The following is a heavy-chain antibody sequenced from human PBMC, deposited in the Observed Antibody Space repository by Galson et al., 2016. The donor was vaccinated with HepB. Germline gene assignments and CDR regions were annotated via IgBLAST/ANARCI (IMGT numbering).Heavy chain of an antibody. CDR1: GFTFSSFW. V-gene: IGHV3-7*03. D-gene: IGHD3-3*01. Sequence: CAASGFTFSSFWMSWVRQAPGKGLEWVANIKQDGSEKHYADSVKGLFTISRDNANQSVYLQLNSLRAEDTAVYYCARDRDFPDGHPDPFDCWGQGTVVTVS. CDR2: IKQDGSEK. CDR3: ARDRDFPDGHPDPFDC. J-gene: IGHJ4*02.